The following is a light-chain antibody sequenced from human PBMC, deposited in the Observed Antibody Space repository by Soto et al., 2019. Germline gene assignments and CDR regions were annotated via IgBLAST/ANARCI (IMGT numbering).Light chain of an antibody. CDR2: DVS. CDR1: SSDVGGYNY. J-gene: IGLJ2*01. Sequence: QSALTQPASVSGSPGQSITISCTGTSSDVGGYNYVSWYQQHPGKAPKLMIYDVSNRPSGVSNRFSGSKSGNTASLTISGLQAEDEAEYYCSSYTSSSTHGVVFGGGTKLTVL. V-gene: IGLV2-14*01. CDR3: SSYTSSSTHGVV.